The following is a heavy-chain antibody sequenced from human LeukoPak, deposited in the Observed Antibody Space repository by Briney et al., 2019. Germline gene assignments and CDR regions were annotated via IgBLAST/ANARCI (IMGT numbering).Heavy chain of an antibody. V-gene: IGHV4-4*07. D-gene: IGHD4-17*01. Sequence: SETLSLTCTVSGGSISGYFWSWIRQPAGKGLECIGRLYSSGNTNYNPSLKSRVTMSVDTSKNQFSLRLNSVTAADTAVYYCARESGYGDYLFGSDYWGQGTLVTVSS. CDR1: GGSISGYF. J-gene: IGHJ4*02. CDR2: LYSSGNT. CDR3: ARESGYGDYLFGSDY.